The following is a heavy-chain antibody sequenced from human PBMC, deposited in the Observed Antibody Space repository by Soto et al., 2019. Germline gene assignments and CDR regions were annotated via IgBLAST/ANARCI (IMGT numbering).Heavy chain of an antibody. CDR2: IYYSGST. CDR3: ARAYSRVAVAGTGDDAFDT. V-gene: IGHV4-59*01. CDR1: GGSISSYY. J-gene: IGHJ3*02. D-gene: IGHD6-19*01. Sequence: ETLSPTSTVSGGSISSYYWIWVRQAAGKGREWIVYIYYSGSTNYNPSLKSRVPLSVDTSKKQFSLKLSSVTAADTAVYYCARAYSRVAVAGTGDDAFDTLGQGTIVNLS.